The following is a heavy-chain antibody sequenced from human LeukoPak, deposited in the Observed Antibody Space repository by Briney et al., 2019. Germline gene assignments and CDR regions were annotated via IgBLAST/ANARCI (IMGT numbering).Heavy chain of an antibody. D-gene: IGHD2-2*01. CDR1: GGTFSSYA. CDR2: IIPIFGTA. CDR3: ARSPLAYCSSTSCPDRVYYYYYYMDV. Sequence: SVKVSCKASGGTFSSYAISWVRQAPGQGLEWMGGIIPIFGTANYAPKFQGRVTITADESTSTAYMELSSLRSEDTAVYYCARSPLAYCSSTSCPDRVYYYYYYMDVWGKGTTVTVSS. V-gene: IGHV1-69*13. J-gene: IGHJ6*03.